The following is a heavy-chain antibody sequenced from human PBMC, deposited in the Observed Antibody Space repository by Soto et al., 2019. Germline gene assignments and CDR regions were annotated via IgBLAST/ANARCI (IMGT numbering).Heavy chain of an antibody. D-gene: IGHD1-26*01. CDR3: ARGLCGSTELHSLFRCAFDI. V-gene: IGHV4-4*02. CDR1: GGSISSSNW. CDR2: IYHSGST. J-gene: IGHJ3*02. Sequence: SETLSLTCAVSGGSISSSNWWSWVRQPPGKGLEWIGEIYHSGSTNYNPSLKSRVTISVDTSKNQFSLKLSSVTAADTAVYYCARGLCGSTELHSLFRCAFDIWGQGTMVTVSS.